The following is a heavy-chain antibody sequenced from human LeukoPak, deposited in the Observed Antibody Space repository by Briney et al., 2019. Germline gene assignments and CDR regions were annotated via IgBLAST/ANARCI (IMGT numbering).Heavy chain of an antibody. D-gene: IGHD3-10*01. CDR3: ARDHGTMVRGVIVYYFDY. Sequence: AGGSLRLSCAASGFTFSSYAMHWVRQAPGKGLEWVAVISYDGSNKYYADSVKGRFTISRDNSKNTLYLQMNSLRAEDTAVYYCARDHGTMVRGVIVYYFDYWGQGTLVTVSS. V-gene: IGHV3-30*04. J-gene: IGHJ4*02. CDR1: GFTFSSYA. CDR2: ISYDGSNK.